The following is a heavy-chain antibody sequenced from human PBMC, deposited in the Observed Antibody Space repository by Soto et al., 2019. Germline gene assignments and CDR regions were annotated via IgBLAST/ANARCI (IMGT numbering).Heavy chain of an antibody. CDR1: GYSFTSYW. Sequence: GESLKISCKASGYSFTSYWIGWVRQMPGKGLGWMGSIFGGDSDTRYSPSFQGQVTISVDRSISIAHLQWSSLQASDTAVYYCARWRGLGDYWGQGTPVTVSS. V-gene: IGHV5-51*01. CDR2: IFGGDSDT. J-gene: IGHJ4*02. D-gene: IGHD2-21*02. CDR3: ARWRGLGDY.